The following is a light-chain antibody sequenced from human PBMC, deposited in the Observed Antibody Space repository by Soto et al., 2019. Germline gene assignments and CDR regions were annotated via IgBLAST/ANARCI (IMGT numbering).Light chain of an antibody. CDR1: PSVSSSY. Sequence: PGESVTLSCRASPSVSSSYLAWYQQKPGQAPRLLIYGASSRATGIPDRFSGSGSGTDFTLTISRLEPEDFAVYYCQQYGSSPYTFGQGTKVEIK. CDR3: QQYGSSPYT. CDR2: GAS. J-gene: IGKJ2*01. V-gene: IGKV3-20*01.